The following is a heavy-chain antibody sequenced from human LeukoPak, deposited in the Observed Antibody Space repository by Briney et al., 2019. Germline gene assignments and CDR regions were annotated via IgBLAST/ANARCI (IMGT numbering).Heavy chain of an antibody. CDR3: ARDARSHCGTDACYGPYFDY. D-gene: IGHD2-2*01. J-gene: IGHJ4*02. CDR1: GFTFSTSS. CDR2: IGCWSTTI. Sequence: PGGSLRLSCTASGFTFSTSSMNWVRQTPGKGLEWISYIGCWSTTIYYADSVKGRFTISRDNGRNSLYLQMNDLRAEDTGVYFCARDARSHCGTDACYGPYFDYWGQGSVVTVSS. V-gene: IGHV3-48*01.